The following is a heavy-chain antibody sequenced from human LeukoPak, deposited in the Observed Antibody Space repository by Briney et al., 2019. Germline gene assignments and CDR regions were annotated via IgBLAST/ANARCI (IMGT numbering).Heavy chain of an antibody. CDR2: INWNGGST. D-gene: IGHD5-24*01. Sequence: PGGSLRLSCAASGFTFDDYGMSWVRHAPGKGLEWVSGINWNGGSTGYADSVKGRFTISRDNAKNTLYLQMHSLRAEDTAIYYCVRDGDDYNFDYWGQGSLVTASS. CDR3: VRDGDDYNFDY. V-gene: IGHV3-20*04. CDR1: GFTFDDYG. J-gene: IGHJ4*02.